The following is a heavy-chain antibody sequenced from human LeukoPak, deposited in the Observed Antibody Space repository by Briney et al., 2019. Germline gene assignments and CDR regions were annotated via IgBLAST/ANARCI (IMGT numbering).Heavy chain of an antibody. D-gene: IGHD1-26*01. V-gene: IGHV3-48*01. CDR3: ANSGSYWGYYFDY. CDR1: GFTFSSYT. CDR2: IGTSSTTI. Sequence: GGSLRLSCAASGFTFSSYTMNWVRQPPGKGLEWVSNIGTSSTTIYYADSVKGRFTISRDNSKNTLYLQMNSLRAEDTAVYYCANSGSYWGYYFDYWGQGTLVTVSS. J-gene: IGHJ4*02.